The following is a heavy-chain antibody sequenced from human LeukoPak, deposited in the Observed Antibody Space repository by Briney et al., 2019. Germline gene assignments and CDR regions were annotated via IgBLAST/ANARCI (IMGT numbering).Heavy chain of an antibody. CDR2: ISSSSGTI. J-gene: IGHJ4*02. Sequence: PGGSLRLSCAASGLIFSNYNMNWVRQTRGKGLEWLSYISSSSGTIYYADSVKGRFTISGDNAKNSLYLQMNSLRAEDTAVYYCARALGYSYGYAVDYWGQGTLVTVSS. D-gene: IGHD5-18*01. V-gene: IGHV3-48*01. CDR3: ARALGYSYGYAVDY. CDR1: GLIFSNYN.